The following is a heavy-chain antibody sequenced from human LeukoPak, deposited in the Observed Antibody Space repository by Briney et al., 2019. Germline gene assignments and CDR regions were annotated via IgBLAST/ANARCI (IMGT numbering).Heavy chain of an antibody. Sequence: GGSLRLSCAASGFTFSSYGMHWVRQAPGKVLEWVAFIRYDGSNKYYADSVKGRFTISRDNSKNTLYLQMNNLRAEDTAVYYCAKKVSGWSENFQHWGQGTLVTVSS. CDR3: AKKVSGWSENFQH. D-gene: IGHD6-19*01. J-gene: IGHJ1*01. CDR1: GFTFSSYG. CDR2: IRYDGSNK. V-gene: IGHV3-30*02.